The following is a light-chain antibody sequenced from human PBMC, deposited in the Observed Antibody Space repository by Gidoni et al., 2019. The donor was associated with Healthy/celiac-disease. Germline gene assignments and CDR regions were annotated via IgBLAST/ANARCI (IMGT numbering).Light chain of an antibody. CDR3: KQYNSY. Sequence: DIQMTQSPSTLSASVGDRVTLTCRASQSISSWLAWYQQKPGKAPKLLIYKASSLESGVPSRFSGSGSGTEFTLTISSLQPDDFATYYCKQYNSYFGGGTKVEIK. V-gene: IGKV1-5*03. CDR2: KAS. J-gene: IGKJ4*01. CDR1: QSISSW.